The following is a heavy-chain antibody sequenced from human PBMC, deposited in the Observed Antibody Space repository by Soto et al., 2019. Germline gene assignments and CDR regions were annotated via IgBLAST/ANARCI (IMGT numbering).Heavy chain of an antibody. CDR2: ITTSSTRSI. Sequence: GGSLRLSCSASGFPFSSYTMYWVRQAPGKGLEWVSSITTSSTRSIFYADSVKGRFTISRNNANNILYLQMNNLRVEDAAVYYCARDDPIFGAIPRMDIWGQGTTVTVSS. CDR1: GFPFSSYT. V-gene: IGHV3-21*06. J-gene: IGHJ6*02. CDR3: ARDDPIFGAIPRMDI. D-gene: IGHD3-3*01.